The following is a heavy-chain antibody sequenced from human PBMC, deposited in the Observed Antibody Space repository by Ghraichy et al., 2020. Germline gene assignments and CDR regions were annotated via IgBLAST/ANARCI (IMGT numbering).Heavy chain of an antibody. D-gene: IGHD1-7*01. CDR3: ARSPTLTGTQRILDY. V-gene: IGHV1-69*13. J-gene: IGHJ4*02. Sequence: SVKVSCKASGVSFNNYPFTWVRQAPGQGLEWMGETIPLFGTANYAQRFHGRVTIPADGSTSTTYMELSSLTSEDTAVYYCARSPTLTGTQRILDYWGQGTLVTVSS. CDR1: GVSFNNYP. CDR2: TIPLFGTA.